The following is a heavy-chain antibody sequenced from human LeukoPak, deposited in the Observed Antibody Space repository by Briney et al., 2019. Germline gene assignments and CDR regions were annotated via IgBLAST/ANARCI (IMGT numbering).Heavy chain of an antibody. V-gene: IGHV5-51*01. CDR2: IYPGDSDT. Sequence: GESLKISCKGSGYSFTSYWIGWVRQMPGKGLEWMGIIYPGDSDTRYSPSFQGQVTISADKSISTAYLQWSSLKASDTAMYYCARHDARRPNTAMATPDYWGQGTLVTVSS. CDR1: GYSFTSYW. J-gene: IGHJ4*02. D-gene: IGHD5-18*01. CDR3: ARHDARRPNTAMATPDY.